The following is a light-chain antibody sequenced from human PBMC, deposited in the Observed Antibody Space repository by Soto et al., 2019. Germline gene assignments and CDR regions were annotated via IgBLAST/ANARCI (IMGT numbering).Light chain of an antibody. Sequence: QSVLTQPPSASASLGASVTLTCTLSSAYSNYKVEWYQQRPGKGPRFVMRVGTGGIVGCKGDGIPDRFSVLGSSLNRHLTSRNIQEEDESDYHCGADHGSGSNFEIGGGTKLTVL. CDR3: GADHGSGSNFE. V-gene: IGLV9-49*01. J-gene: IGLJ2*01. CDR2: VGTGGIVG. CDR1: SAYSNYK.